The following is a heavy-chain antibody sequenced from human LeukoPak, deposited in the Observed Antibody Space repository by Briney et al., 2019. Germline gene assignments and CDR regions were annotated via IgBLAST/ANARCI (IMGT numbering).Heavy chain of an antibody. J-gene: IGHJ4*02. V-gene: IGHV3-66*01. CDR3: ARVNILTGYYFDY. CDR1: GFTVSSNY. D-gene: IGHD3-9*01. CDR2: IYSSGST. Sequence: GGSLRLSCAASGFTVSSNYMSWVRQAPGKGLEWVSVIYSSGSTYYADSVKGRFTISRDNSKNTLYLQMNSLRAEDTAVYYCARVNILTGYYFDYWGQGTLVTVSS.